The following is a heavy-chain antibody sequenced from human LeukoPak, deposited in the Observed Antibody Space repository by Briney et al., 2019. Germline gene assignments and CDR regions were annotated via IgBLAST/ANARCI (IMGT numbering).Heavy chain of an antibody. CDR2: ISGSGHDT. CDR1: GFSFSDSY. CDR3: ATPLDYYNSSGYHQGGD. J-gene: IGHJ4*02. V-gene: IGHV3-11*03. Sequence: GGSLRLSCAASGFSFSDSYMSWVRQAPGKGLEWISYISGSGHDTNYADSVKGRFTVSRDNAKTSLYLQMNSLRAEDTAVYYCATPLDYYNSSGYHQGGDWGQGTLVTVSS. D-gene: IGHD3-22*01.